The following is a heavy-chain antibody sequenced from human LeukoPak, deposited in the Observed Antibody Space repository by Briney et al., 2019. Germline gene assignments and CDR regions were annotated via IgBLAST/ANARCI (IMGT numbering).Heavy chain of an antibody. CDR2: IIPIFGIA. V-gene: IGHV1-69*04. CDR1: GGTFSSYA. CDR3: ARVPVIVVVPADPQSYYYYYGMDV. J-gene: IGHJ6*02. D-gene: IGHD2-2*01. Sequence: ASVKVSCKASGGTFSSYAISWVRQAPGQGLEWMGRIIPIFGIANYAQKFQGRVTITADKSTSTAYMELSSLRSEDTAVYYCARVPVIVVVPADPQSYYYYYGMDVWGQGTTVTVSS.